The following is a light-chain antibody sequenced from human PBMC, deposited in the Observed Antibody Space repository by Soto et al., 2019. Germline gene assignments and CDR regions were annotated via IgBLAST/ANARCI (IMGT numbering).Light chain of an antibody. CDR3: QQYNTYST. CDR1: QGISNY. Sequence: DIQMTQSPSSLSASVGDRVTITCRASQGISNYLAWYQQKPGRAPNLLIYDISTLQSGVPSRFSGSGSGTEFTLTISSLQPDDFATYYCQQYNTYSTFGQGTRLEIK. CDR2: DIS. V-gene: IGKV1-16*01. J-gene: IGKJ5*01.